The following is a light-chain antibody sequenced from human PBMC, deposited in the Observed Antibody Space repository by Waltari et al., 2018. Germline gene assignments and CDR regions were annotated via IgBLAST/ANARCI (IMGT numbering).Light chain of an antibody. Sequence: DIQLTQSPSFLSASVGDRVTITCRASQGISSYLAWYQPKPGKAPKLLIYAASTLQSGVPSRFSGSGSGTEFTLTISSLQPEDFATYYCQQLNSYFGQGTRLEIK. CDR1: QGISSY. CDR3: QQLNSY. V-gene: IGKV1-9*01. J-gene: IGKJ5*01. CDR2: AAS.